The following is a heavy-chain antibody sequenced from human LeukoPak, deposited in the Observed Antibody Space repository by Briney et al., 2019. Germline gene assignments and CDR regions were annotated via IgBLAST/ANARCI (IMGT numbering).Heavy chain of an antibody. CDR2: IYYSGST. CDR3: ARIRGAVAGSTNWFDP. V-gene: IGHV4-59*01. Sequence: SETLSLTCTVSGGSISSYYWSWIRQPPGKGLEWIGYIYYSGSTNYNPSLTSRVTISVDTSKNQFSLKLSSVTAADTAVYYCARIRGAVAGSTNWFDPWGQGTLVTVSS. J-gene: IGHJ5*02. CDR1: GGSISSYY. D-gene: IGHD6-19*01.